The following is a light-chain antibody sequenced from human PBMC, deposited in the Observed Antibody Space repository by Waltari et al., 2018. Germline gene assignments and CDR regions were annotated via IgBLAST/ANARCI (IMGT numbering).Light chain of an antibody. CDR1: NIGTKS. CDR3: QVLDIVV. V-gene: IGLV3-21*02. Sequence: SYVLTQPPSVSVAPGETARITCGGNNIGTKSVHWYQQKPGQAPVVVVYDHGDRPSGIPGRISGSNSGNTATRTISRVEAGDEADYYCQVLDIVVFGGGTKLTVL. J-gene: IGLJ2*01. CDR2: DHG.